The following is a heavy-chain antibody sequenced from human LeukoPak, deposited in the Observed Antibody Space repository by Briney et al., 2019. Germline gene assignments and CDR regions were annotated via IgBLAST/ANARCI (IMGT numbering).Heavy chain of an antibody. J-gene: IGHJ5*02. CDR3: ARHGTSGTNLNWFDP. Sequence: GGSLRLSCAASGFTFISYAMSWVRQAPGKGLEWVSAISGSGGSIYYADSVKGRFTVSRDNSKNTLYLQMNTLRAEDTAVYYCARHGTSGTNLNWFDPWGQGTLVTVSS. CDR2: ISGSGGSI. V-gene: IGHV3-23*01. CDR1: GFTFISYA. D-gene: IGHD1-1*01.